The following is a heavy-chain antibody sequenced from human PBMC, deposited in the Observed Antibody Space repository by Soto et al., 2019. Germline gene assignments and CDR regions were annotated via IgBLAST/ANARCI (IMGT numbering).Heavy chain of an antibody. CDR1: GFTFSNAW. CDR3: TTAGHLDFGVVRFTLDY. Sequence: EVQLVESGGGLVKPGGSLRLSCAASGFTFSNAWMSWVRQAPGKGLEWVGRIKSKTDGGTTDYAAPVKGRFTISRDDSNNTLYLQMNSLKTEDTAVYYCTTAGHLDFGVVRFTLDYWGQGTLVTVSS. D-gene: IGHD3-3*01. V-gene: IGHV3-15*01. J-gene: IGHJ4*02. CDR2: IKSKTDGGTT.